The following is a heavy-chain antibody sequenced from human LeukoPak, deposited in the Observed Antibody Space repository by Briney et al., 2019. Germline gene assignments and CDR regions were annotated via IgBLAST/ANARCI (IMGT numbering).Heavy chain of an antibody. CDR1: GGTFSSYA. D-gene: IGHD5-12*01. CDR2: IIPIFGTA. CDR3: ARVVPTTLMNYFDY. J-gene: IGHJ4*02. V-gene: IGHV1-69*13. Sequence: SVRVSCKASGGTFSSYAISWVRQAPGQGLEWMGGIIPIFGTANYAQKFQGRVTITADESTSTAYMELSSLRSADTAVYYCARVVPTTLMNYFDYWGQGTRVTVSS.